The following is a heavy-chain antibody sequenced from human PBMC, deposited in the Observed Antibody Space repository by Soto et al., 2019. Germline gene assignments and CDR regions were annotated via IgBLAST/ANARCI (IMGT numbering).Heavy chain of an antibody. CDR2: VSSSGSTI. CDR3: ARTYYYDSSGYQLLDAFDI. V-gene: IGHV3-48*03. D-gene: IGHD3-22*01. CDR1: GFTFDDYA. Sequence: EVQLVESGGGLVQPGRSLRLSCAASGFTFDDYAMHWVRQAPGKGLEWVSYVSSSGSTIYYADSVKGRFTISRDNAKNSLYLQMNSLRAEDTAVYYCARTYYYDSSGYQLLDAFDIWGQGTMVTVSS. J-gene: IGHJ3*02.